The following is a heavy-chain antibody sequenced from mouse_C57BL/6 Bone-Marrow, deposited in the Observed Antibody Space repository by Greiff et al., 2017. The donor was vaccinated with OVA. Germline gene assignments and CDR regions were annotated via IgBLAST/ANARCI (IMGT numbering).Heavy chain of an antibody. CDR3: SNDGYYYYAMDY. V-gene: IGHV1-53*01. J-gene: IGHJ4*01. CDR2: INPSNGGT. Sequence: QVQLQQPGTDLVKPGASVKLSCKASGYTFTSYRMHWVQQRPGQGLEWIGNINPSNGGTNYNEKLKSKATLTVDKSSSTAYMQLSSLTSEDSAVYYCSNDGYYYYAMDYWGQGASVTVSS. CDR1: GYTFTSYR. D-gene: IGHD2-3*01.